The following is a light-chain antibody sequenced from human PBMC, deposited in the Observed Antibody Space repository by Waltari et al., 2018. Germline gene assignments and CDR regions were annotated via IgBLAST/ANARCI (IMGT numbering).Light chain of an antibody. Sequence: QSVLTQPPSTPGTPGQRVTLSCSGRSSHVGPNYVALYQQPPETAPTLLIYNNNRRPSGVPDRFSGSKPGTSASLAISGLQSEDEADYYCAAWDDSLNAWMFGGGTKLTVL. CDR1: SSHVGPNY. V-gene: IGLV1-44*01. CDR2: NNN. CDR3: AAWDDSLNAWM. J-gene: IGLJ3*02.